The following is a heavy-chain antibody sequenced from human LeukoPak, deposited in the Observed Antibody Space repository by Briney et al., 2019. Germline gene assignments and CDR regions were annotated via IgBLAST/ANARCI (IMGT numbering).Heavy chain of an antibody. CDR3: ATGRQMGY. Sequence: GGSLRLSCAVSGFTFSSFWMSWVRQAPGKGLEWVANIKQDGSEKYYVDSVKGRFTISRDNDKNSLFLQMNSLRAEDTAVYYCATGRQMGYWGQGTLVTVSS. V-gene: IGHV3-7*03. J-gene: IGHJ4*02. CDR2: IKQDGSEK. D-gene: IGHD5-24*01. CDR1: GFTFSSFW.